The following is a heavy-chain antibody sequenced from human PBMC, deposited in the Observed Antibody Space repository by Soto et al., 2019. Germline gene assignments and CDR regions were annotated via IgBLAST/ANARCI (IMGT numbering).Heavy chain of an antibody. CDR2: ISGSGGST. CDR3: ARDKRDLRFLEWSYYFAY. D-gene: IGHD3-3*01. J-gene: IGHJ4*02. V-gene: IGHV3-23*01. CDR1: GFTFSSYA. Sequence: GGSLRLSCAASGFTFSSYAMSWVRQAPGKGLEWVSAISGSGGSTYYADSVKGRFTISRDNSKNTLYLQMNSLRAEDTAVYYCARDKRDLRFLEWSYYFAYRGQGTLVTVSS.